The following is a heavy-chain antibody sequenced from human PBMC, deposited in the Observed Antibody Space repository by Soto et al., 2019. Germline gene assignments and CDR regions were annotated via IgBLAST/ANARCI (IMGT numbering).Heavy chain of an antibody. CDR2: IRSRGTST. V-gene: IGHV3-11*01. CDR3: ARYWLISVVPSPIGWFDP. D-gene: IGHD2-8*02. J-gene: IGHJ5*02. CDR1: GFTFSDYY. Sequence: GGSLRLSCAASGFTFSDYYMSWVRQVPGKGLEWISHIRSRGTSTWYAESVKGRFTISRDNSKNSLYLQMNSLRAEDTAVYYCARYWLISVVPSPIGWFDPWGQGTLVTV.